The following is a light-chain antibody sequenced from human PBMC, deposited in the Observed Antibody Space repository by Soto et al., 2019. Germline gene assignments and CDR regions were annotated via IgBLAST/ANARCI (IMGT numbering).Light chain of an antibody. CDR1: SSDVGGYNY. CDR3: SSYAGSNNVV. V-gene: IGLV2-8*01. J-gene: IGLJ2*01. Sequence: QSVLTQPPSASGSPGQSFTISCTGTSSDVGGYNYVSWYQQHPGKAPKLMIYEVSKRPSGVPDRFSGSKSGNTASLTVSGLHAEDDADYYCSSYAGSNNVVFGGGTKLTVL. CDR2: EVS.